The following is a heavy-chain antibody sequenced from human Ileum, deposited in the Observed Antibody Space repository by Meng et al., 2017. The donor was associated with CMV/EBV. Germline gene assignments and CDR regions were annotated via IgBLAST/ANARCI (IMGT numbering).Heavy chain of an antibody. D-gene: IGHD3-10*01. CDR1: GFPFNNYW. J-gene: IGHJ4*02. V-gene: IGHV3-7*01. CDR2: IKEDGSEK. CDR3: ARSHDSFHSGRSGIF. Sequence: GESLKISCAASGFPFNNYWLTWVRQAPGKGPECVANIKEDGSEKNYLDSVKGRFTISRDNAKSSLYLQMNSLRVEDTAVYHCARSHDSFHSGRSGIFWGQGTLVTVSS.